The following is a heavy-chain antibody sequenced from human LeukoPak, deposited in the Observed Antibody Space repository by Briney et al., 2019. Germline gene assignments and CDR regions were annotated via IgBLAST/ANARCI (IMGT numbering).Heavy chain of an antibody. CDR2: IYNSGTT. Sequence: PGGSLRLSCVVSGFTVSNNYMNWVRQAPGKGLEWLSVIYNSGTTYYADSVRGRFTVSRDNSKSTIYLQMNSLRVDDTAVYYCARDSFPTYWGQGTLVTVSS. V-gene: IGHV3-66*01. CDR1: GFTVSNNY. CDR3: ARDSFPTY. J-gene: IGHJ4*02. D-gene: IGHD3-16*02.